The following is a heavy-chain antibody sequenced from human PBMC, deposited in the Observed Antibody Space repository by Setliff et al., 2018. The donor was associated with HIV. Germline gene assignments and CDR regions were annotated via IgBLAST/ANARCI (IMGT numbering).Heavy chain of an antibody. CDR2: IYTSGST. V-gene: IGHV4-4*09. D-gene: IGHD3-22*01. Sequence: SETLSLACTVSGGSISGYYWSWIRQPPGKGLEWIGYIYTSGSTNYNPSLKSRVTMSVDTSKNQFSLKLSSVTAADTAVYYCARGGDYYDSSGYYILGYFQHCGQGTPVTVSS. CDR3: ARGGDYYDSSGYYILGYFQH. J-gene: IGHJ1*01. CDR1: GGSISGYY.